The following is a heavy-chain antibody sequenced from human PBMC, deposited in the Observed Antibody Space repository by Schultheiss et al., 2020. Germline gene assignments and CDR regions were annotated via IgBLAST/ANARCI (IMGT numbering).Heavy chain of an antibody. Sequence: SETLSLTCTVSGGSISSGGYYWSWIRQHPGKGLEWIGYIYYSGSTNYNPSLKSRVTILVDTSKKQFSLKLSSVTAADTAVYYCARLKFYYDSSGYYVHYAMEGWGQGTTVTVAS. CDR1: GGSISSGGYY. CDR3: ARLKFYYDSSGYYVHYAMEG. J-gene: IGHJ6*02. V-gene: IGHV4-61*08. D-gene: IGHD3-22*01. CDR2: IYYSGST.